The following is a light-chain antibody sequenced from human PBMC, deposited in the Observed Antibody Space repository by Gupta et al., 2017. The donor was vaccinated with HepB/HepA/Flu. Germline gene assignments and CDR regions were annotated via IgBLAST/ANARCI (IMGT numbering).Light chain of an antibody. CDR1: QSIRSY. CDR2: GAS. CDR3: QQSYSTPFT. J-gene: IGKJ1*01. Sequence: IQMTQSPSSLSASVGDRVTIPCRASQSIRSYLKWYQQKPGKAPKLLIYGASSLQSGVPSRLSGSGGGTDFTLTISRMQPEDFATYYCQQSYSTPFTFGQGTKVEIK. V-gene: IGKV1-39*01.